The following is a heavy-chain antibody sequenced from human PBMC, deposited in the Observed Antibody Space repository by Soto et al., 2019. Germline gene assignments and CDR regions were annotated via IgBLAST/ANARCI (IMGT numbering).Heavy chain of an antibody. CDR2: FDPEDGET. D-gene: IGHD3-9*01. V-gene: IGHV1-24*01. J-gene: IGHJ4*02. CDR3: ATRDILTGYYNFDY. CDR1: GYTLTELS. Sequence: GASVKVSCKVSGYTLTELSMHWVRQAPGKGLEWMGGFDPEDGETIYAQKFQGRVTMTEDTSTDTAYMELSSLRSEDTAVYYCATRDILTGYYNFDYWGQGTLVTVSS.